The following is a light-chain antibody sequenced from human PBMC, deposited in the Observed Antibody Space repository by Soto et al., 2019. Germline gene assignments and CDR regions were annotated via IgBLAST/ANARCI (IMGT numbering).Light chain of an antibody. CDR2: LGS. Sequence: DVVMTQSPLSLPVTPGEPASISCRSSQSLLHSNGYNYLDWYLQKPGQSPQLLIYLGSNRASGVPDRFSGSGLGSDFTLKISRVEAEDVGVYYCMQTIQTPPTFGPGTKVEIK. CDR1: QSLLHSNGYNY. CDR3: MQTIQTPPT. J-gene: IGKJ1*01. V-gene: IGKV2-28*01.